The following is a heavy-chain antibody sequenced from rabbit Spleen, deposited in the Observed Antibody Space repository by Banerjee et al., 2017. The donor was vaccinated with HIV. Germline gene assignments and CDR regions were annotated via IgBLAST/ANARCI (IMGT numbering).Heavy chain of an antibody. CDR2: INTATGKA. J-gene: IGHJ4*01. V-gene: IGHV1S45*01. CDR3: ARDLPGVIGWNFNL. Sequence: QEQLEESGGGLVKPEGSLTLTCKASGFSFSDRDVMCWVRQAPGKGLEWIACINTATGKAVYATWAKGRFTISKTSSTTVTLQMTSLTAADTATYFCARDLPGVIGWNFNLWGPGTLVTV. CDR1: GFSFSDRDV. D-gene: IGHD1-1*01.